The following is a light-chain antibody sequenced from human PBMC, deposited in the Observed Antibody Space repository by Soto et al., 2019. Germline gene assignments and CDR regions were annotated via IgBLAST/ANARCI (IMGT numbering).Light chain of an antibody. CDR3: QQSYSTPLT. Sequence: DIQMTQSPSSLSASVGDRVTITCRASQSISSYLNWYQQKPGKAPKLLIYAASSLQSGVPSRFSGSGSGTDFTLTTSSLQPEDFATYYCQQSYSTPLTFVGGTKVDIK. J-gene: IGKJ4*01. CDR2: AAS. CDR1: QSISSY. V-gene: IGKV1-39*01.